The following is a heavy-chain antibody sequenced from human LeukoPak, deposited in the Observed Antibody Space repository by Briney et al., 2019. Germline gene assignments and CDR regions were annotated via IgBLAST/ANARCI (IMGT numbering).Heavy chain of an antibody. CDR2: ISYDGSNK. V-gene: IGHV3-30*03. CDR3: ASPYSSSWYRAGNFDY. Sequence: GGFLRLSCAASGFIFSSYGMHWVRQAPGKGLEWVAVISYDGSNKYYADSVKGRFTISRDNSKNTLYLQMNSLRVEDTGVYYCASPYSSSWYRAGNFDYWGQGTLVSVSS. J-gene: IGHJ4*02. CDR1: GFIFSSYG. D-gene: IGHD6-13*01.